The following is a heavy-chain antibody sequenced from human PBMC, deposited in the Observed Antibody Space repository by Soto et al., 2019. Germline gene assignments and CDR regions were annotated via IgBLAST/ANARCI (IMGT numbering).Heavy chain of an antibody. CDR3: TRGYLEMYSSSALV. D-gene: IGHD6-13*01. V-gene: IGHV4-34*01. Sequence: QVQLQQWGAGLLKPSETLSLTCAVYGGSFSSYYWSWIRQPPGKGLEWIGEINHSGSTNYNPSLKSRVTISVDTSKNQFSLKLRSVTAADTAVYYCTRGYLEMYSSSALVWGQGTMVTVSS. J-gene: IGHJ3*01. CDR1: GGSFSSYY. CDR2: INHSGST.